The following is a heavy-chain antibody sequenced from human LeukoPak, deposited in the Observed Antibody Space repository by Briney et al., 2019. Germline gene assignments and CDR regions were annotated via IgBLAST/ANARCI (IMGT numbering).Heavy chain of an antibody. CDR2: MHHDGST. CDR1: GGSITTRNF. V-gene: IGHV4-4*02. J-gene: IGHJ5*02. CDR3: ARASSDYSLSWFDP. D-gene: IGHD3-22*01. Sequence: SETLSLTCAVSGGSITTRNFWSWVRQPPGKGLEWIAEMHHDGSTRYNPSLKSRVTMSLDTSKNQFSLKLSSVTAADTAVYYCARASSDYSLSWFDPWGQGTLVTVSS.